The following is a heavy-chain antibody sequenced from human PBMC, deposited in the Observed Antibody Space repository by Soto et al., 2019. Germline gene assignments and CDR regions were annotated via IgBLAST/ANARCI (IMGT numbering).Heavy chain of an antibody. CDR2: IIPILGTA. D-gene: IGHD3-22*01. V-gene: IGHV1-69*01. J-gene: IGHJ6*02. CDR3: AREVGPVLTLRAYYGMDV. CDR1: GGSFSTYA. Sequence: QVQLVQSGAEVKKPGSSVKVSCKASGGSFSTYAISWVRLAPGQGLEWMGGIIPILGTAIYAQKFQGRVTLPADESASKAYMGLRSLRLVDTAVYYCAREVGPVLTLRAYYGMDVWGQGTTVTVSS.